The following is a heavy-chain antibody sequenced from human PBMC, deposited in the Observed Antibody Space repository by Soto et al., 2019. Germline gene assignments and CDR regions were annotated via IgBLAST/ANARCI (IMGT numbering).Heavy chain of an antibody. CDR1: GYTFTSYG. V-gene: IGHV1-18*01. J-gene: IGHJ2*01. Sequence: QVQLVQSGAEVKKPGASVKVSCKASGYTFTSYGISWVRQAPGQGLEWMGWISAYNGNTNYAQKLQGRVTMTTDTATSRGDMELRSLRSDDTAVYYCARLGGGRGITARRYFDLWGRGTLVTVSS. CDR2: ISAYNGNT. CDR3: ARLGGGRGITARRYFDL. D-gene: IGHD1-20*01.